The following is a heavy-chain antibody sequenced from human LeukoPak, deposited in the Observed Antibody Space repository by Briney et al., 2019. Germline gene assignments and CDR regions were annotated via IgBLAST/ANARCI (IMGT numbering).Heavy chain of an antibody. V-gene: IGHV1-69*13. J-gene: IGHJ6*03. CDR3: VSQNYYYYVDV. Sequence: ASVKVSCKSSGGTFSSNAVSWVRQAPGQGLEWMGGINPMFGTENYAQKFQGRVTITADESTSTAYMELSSLRSEDTAVYFCVSQNYYYYVDVWGTGTMVTVSS. CDR1: GGTFSSNA. D-gene: IGHD5/OR15-5a*01. CDR2: INPMFGTE.